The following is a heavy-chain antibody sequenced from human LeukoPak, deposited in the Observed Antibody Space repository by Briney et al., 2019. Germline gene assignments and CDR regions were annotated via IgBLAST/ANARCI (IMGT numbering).Heavy chain of an antibody. CDR3: ARGGSELTFSVYYYYYYGMDV. V-gene: IGHV4-34*01. CDR2: INQSGST. J-gene: IGHJ6*02. Sequence: PSETLSLTCAVYGGSFSGYNWSWIRQPPGKGLEWIGEINQSGSTNYNPSLKSRVTISADTSKNQFSLKLSSVTAADTAVYYCARGGSELTFSVYYYYYYGMDVWGQGTTVTVSS. CDR1: GGSFSGYN. D-gene: IGHD3-10*01.